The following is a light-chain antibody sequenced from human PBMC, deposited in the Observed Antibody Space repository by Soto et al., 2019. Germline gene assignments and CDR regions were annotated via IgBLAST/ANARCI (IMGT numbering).Light chain of an antibody. CDR3: QQTFIPPYT. CDR1: QSVRSY. CDR2: AAS. Sequence: DLQMTQSPSSLSASLGDRITITCRTSQSVRSYLNWYQEKSGKAPKLLIYAASTLQDGVPSRFTVSVSGTDFTLNISSLLPDDFATCFCQQTFIPPYTFGQGT. V-gene: IGKV1-39*01. J-gene: IGKJ2*01.